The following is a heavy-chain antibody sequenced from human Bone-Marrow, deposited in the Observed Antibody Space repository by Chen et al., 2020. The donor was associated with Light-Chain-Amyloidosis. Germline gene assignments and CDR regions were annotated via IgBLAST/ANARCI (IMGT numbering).Heavy chain of an antibody. CDR2: IIPIFGTA. CDR1: GGTFSSYA. J-gene: IGHJ6*02. V-gene: IGHV1-69*01. Sequence: QLQLVQSEAEVKKPGSAVKGSCKASGGTFSSYAISWVRKAPGQGLEWMGGIIPIFGTASYAQKFQGRFTITADESTSTAYMALSSLRSEGTAVYYCACFRGNSNYAYYAMDFWGQGTTVTVSS. CDR3: ACFRGNSNYAYYAMDF. D-gene: IGHD4-4*01.